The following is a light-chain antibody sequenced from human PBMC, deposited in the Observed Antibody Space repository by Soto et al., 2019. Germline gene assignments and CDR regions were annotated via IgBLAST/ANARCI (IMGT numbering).Light chain of an antibody. CDR3: QQYYSTPPIFT. CDR1: QSVLYSSNNKNY. CDR2: WAS. V-gene: IGKV4-1*01. J-gene: IGKJ3*01. Sequence: DIVMTQSPDSLAVSLGERATINCKSSQSVLYSSNNKNYLARYQQKPGQPPKLLIYWASTRESGVPDRFSGSESGTDFTLTISSLQAEDVAVYYCQQYYSTPPIFTFGPGTKVDIK.